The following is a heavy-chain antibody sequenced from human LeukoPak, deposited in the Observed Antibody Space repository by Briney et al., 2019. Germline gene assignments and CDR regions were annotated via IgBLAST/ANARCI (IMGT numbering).Heavy chain of an antibody. D-gene: IGHD5-24*01. J-gene: IGHJ4*02. CDR3: ARERWLQPGY. Sequence: GGSLRLSCAASGFTFSTYWMNWVRQAPGKGLEWVANINKDGSQKYYVDSVKGRFTISRDNAKNSLYLQMNSLRAEDTAVYFCARERWLQPGYWGQGTLITVSS. V-gene: IGHV3-7*01. CDR1: GFTFSTYW. CDR2: INKDGSQK.